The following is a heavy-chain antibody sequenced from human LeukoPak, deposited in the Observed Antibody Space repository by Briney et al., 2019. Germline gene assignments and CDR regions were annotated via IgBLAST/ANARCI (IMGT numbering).Heavy chain of an antibody. CDR1: GYTFTSYD. J-gene: IGHJ4*02. CDR3: AREGDTMVRGVIPH. CDR2: MNPNSGNT. Sequence: ASVKVSCKASGYTFTSYDINWVRQATGQGLEWMGWMNPNSGNTGYAQKFQGRVTMTRDTSTSTVYMELSSLRSEDTAVYYCAREGDTMVRGVIPHWGQGTLVTVSS. D-gene: IGHD3-10*01. V-gene: IGHV1-8*01.